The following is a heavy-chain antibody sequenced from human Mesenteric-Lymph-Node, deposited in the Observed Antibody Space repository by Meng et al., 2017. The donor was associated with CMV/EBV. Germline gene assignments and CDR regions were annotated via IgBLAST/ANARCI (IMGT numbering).Heavy chain of an antibody. D-gene: IGHD4-11*01. CDR1: GFTFSSYE. CDR3: ATADSVTTPY. CDR2: ISSSGSTI. Sequence: GESLKISCAASGFTFSSYEMNWVRQAPGRGLEWVSYISSSGSTIYYADSVKGRFTISRDSSKYTLHLQMSSLRAEDTAAYYCATADSVTTPYWGQGALVTVSS. V-gene: IGHV3-48*03. J-gene: IGHJ4*02.